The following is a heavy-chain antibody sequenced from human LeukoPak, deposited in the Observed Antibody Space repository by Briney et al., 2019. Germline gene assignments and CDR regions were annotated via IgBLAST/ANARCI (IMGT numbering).Heavy chain of an antibody. CDR2: IYYSGRP. CDR1: GGSLSSYY. D-gene: IGHD6-13*01. CDR3: ARDLCGSSCGHYYGMDV. J-gene: IGHJ6*02. V-gene: IGHV4-59*01. Sequence: SETLFLTCSVSGGSLSSYYWSWIRQPPGKGLEWIGYIYYSGRPNYNPSLKSRVTISVDTSKNQFSLKLSSVTAADTAVYYCARDLCGSSCGHYYGMDVWGQGTTVTVSS.